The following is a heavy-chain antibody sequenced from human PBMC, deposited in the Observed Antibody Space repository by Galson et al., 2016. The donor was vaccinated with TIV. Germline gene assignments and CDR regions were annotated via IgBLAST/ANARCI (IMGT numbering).Heavy chain of an antibody. CDR3: AKGPYNYYYMDV. J-gene: IGHJ6*03. Sequence: SLRLSCAASGFIFNDHVMHWVRQAPGKGLVWVALVSYEGSKQLYAGSVQGRFTISRDNSKNMVFLQMNSLRPEDTAVYYCAKGPYNYYYMDVLQRDHGHRFL. CDR1: GFIFNDHV. CDR2: VSYEGSKQ. V-gene: IGHV3-30-3*01.